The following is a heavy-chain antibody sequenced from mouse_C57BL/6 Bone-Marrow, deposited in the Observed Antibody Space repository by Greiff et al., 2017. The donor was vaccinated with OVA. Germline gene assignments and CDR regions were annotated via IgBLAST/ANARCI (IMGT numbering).Heavy chain of an antibody. J-gene: IGHJ4*01. D-gene: IGHD1-1*01. CDR3: ATYGSSYDYAMDY. V-gene: IGHV2-5*01. CDR1: RFSLTSYG. CDR2: IWRGGST. Sequence: VKLMESGPGLVQPSQRLSITCTVSRFSLTSYGVHWVRQSPGKGLEWLGVIWRGGSTDYNAAFMSRLSITKDNSKSQVFFKMNSLQADDTAIYYCATYGSSYDYAMDYWGQGTSVTVSS.